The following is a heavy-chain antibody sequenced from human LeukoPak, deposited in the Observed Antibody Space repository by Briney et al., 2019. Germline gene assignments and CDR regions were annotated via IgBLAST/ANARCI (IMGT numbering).Heavy chain of an antibody. V-gene: IGHV3-7*05. Sequence: GGSLRLSCAASGYTFSSYWMSWVRQAPGKGLEWVANIKQDGSEKYYVDSVKGRFTISRDNAKNSLFLQMNNLRAEDTAVYHCARGGWFFDPWGQGTLVTVSS. CDR1: GYTFSSYW. CDR3: ARGGWFFDP. D-gene: IGHD3-10*01. CDR2: IKQDGSEK. J-gene: IGHJ5*02.